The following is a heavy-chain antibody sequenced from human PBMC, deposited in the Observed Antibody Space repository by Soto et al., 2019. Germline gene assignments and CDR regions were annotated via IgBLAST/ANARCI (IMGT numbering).Heavy chain of an antibody. J-gene: IGHJ4*02. V-gene: IGHV3-7*03. CDR3: ARAPYSNGWYRFDL. Sequence: PGGLLRHSSEASEFNLRGYWMSWVRQAPGKGLEWVADIKHDGSVQYYVDSVKGRFTISRDNAKKLLYLQMNGLRAEDTALYYCARAPYSNGWYRFDLWGQGTLVTVSS. CDR2: IKHDGSVQ. D-gene: IGHD6-19*01. CDR1: EFNLRGYW.